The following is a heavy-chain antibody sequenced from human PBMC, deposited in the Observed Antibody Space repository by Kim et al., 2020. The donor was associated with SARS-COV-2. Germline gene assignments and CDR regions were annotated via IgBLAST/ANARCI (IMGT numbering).Heavy chain of an antibody. CDR1: GGSVSSGSYY. CDR3: ASTMVRGVIRNGPYDY. CDR2: IYYSGST. V-gene: IGHV4-61*01. D-gene: IGHD3-10*01. J-gene: IGHJ4*02. Sequence: SETLSLTCTVSGGSVSSGSYYWSWIRQPPGKGLEWIGYIYYSGSTNYNPSLKSRVTISVDTSKNQFSLKLSSVTAADTAVYYCASTMVRGVIRNGPYDYWGQGTLVTVSA.